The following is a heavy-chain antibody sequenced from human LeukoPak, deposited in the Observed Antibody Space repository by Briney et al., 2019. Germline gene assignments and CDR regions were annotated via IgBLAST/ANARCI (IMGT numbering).Heavy chain of an antibody. V-gene: IGHV3-74*01. D-gene: IGHD3-3*01. CDR3: AREYHYDFWSGYPFDY. CDR2: INSDGSST. Sequence: GGSLRLSCAASGFTFSSYWMHWVRQAPGKGLVWVSRINSDGSSTSYADSVKGRFTISRDNAKNTLYLQMNSLRAEDTAVYYCAREYHYDFWSGYPFDYWGQGTLVTVSS. CDR1: GFTFSSYW. J-gene: IGHJ4*02.